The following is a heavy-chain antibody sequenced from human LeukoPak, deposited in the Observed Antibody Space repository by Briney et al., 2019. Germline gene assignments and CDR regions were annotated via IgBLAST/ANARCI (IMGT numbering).Heavy chain of an antibody. CDR2: IAYDGSIQ. V-gene: IGHV3-30-3*01. J-gene: IGHJ4*02. Sequence: GGSLRLSCAASAFTFSSYPMHWVRQAPGKELEWVAIIAYDGSIQYNADSVKGRFTISRDNSNNTLYLQMNSLRAEDTAVYYCAGGSGEYFDYWGQGTLVTVSS. CDR1: AFTFSSYP. CDR3: AGGSGEYFDY. D-gene: IGHD1-26*01.